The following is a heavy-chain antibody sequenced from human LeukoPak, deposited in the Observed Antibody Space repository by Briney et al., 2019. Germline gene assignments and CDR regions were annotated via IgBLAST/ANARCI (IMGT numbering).Heavy chain of an antibody. CDR2: IYYSGST. CDR1: GGSISSSSHY. V-gene: IGHV4-39*01. CDR3: ARPDYYYYYMDV. Sequence: SETLSLTCTVSGGSISSSSHYWGWIRQPPGKGLDWIGNIYYSGSTYYNPSLKSRVTISVDTSKNQFSLKLSSVTAADTAVYYCARPDYYYYYMDVWGKGTTVTVSS. J-gene: IGHJ6*03.